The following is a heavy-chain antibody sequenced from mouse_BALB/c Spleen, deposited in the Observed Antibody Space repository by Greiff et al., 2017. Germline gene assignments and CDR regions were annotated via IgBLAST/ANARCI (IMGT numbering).Heavy chain of an antibody. D-gene: IGHD2-2*01. J-gene: IGHJ1*01. CDR1: GYTFTSYV. Sequence: EVQLQQSGPELVKPGASVKMSCKASGYTFTSYVMHWVKQKPGQGLEWIGYINPYNDGTKYNEKFKGKATLTSDKSSSTAYMELSSLTSEDSAVYYCARCAVYGYDWYFDVWGAGTTVTVSS. CDR2: INPYNDGT. CDR3: ARCAVYGYDWYFDV. V-gene: IGHV1-14*01.